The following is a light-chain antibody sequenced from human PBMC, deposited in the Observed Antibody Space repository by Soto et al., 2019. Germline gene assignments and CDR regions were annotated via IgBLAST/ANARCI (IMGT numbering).Light chain of an antibody. CDR1: QTIHTN. CDR3: QQYNNWPPLT. V-gene: IGKV3-15*01. Sequence: ETVMTQSPATLSVSPGDRVTLSCRASQTIHTNLAWFQQKPGQAPKLLIYGASTRDTGVPARFTGSGSGTEFTLTISSLQSEDFAVYFCQQYNNWPPLTFGQGTKVEI. J-gene: IGKJ1*01. CDR2: GAS.